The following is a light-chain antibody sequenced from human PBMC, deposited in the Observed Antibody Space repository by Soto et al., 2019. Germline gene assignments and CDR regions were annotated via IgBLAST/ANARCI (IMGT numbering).Light chain of an antibody. V-gene: IGKV3-15*01. Sequence: EIVMTQSPGTLSVSPGERATLSCRASQSVSSNLAWYQQNPGQAPRLLIYGASTRATGIPARFSGSGSGTEFTLTISSLQSEDFAVYYCQQYNNWPQTFGQGTRVDIK. CDR2: GAS. CDR1: QSVSSN. CDR3: QQYNNWPQT. J-gene: IGKJ1*01.